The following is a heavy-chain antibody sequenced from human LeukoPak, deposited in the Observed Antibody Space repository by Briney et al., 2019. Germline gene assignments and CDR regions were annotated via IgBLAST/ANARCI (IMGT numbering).Heavy chain of an antibody. V-gene: IGHV3-7*01. D-gene: IGHD2/OR15-2a*01. Sequence: GGSLRLSCAASGFTFSTYWMAWVRQAPGKGIEWVANIKYDGSEKYYVDSVKGRFTISRDNAKNSLYLQMNSLRDEDTAVYYCARDLVIEPTGDWFDPWGQGTLVIVSS. J-gene: IGHJ5*02. CDR3: ARDLVIEPTGDWFDP. CDR1: GFTFSTYW. CDR2: IKYDGSEK.